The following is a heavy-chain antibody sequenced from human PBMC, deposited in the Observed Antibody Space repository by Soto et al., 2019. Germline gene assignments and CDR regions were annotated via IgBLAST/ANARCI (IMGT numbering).Heavy chain of an antibody. Sequence: GGSLRLSGAASGFTFSSYEMNWVRQAPGKGLEWVSYISSSGSTIYYADSVKGRFTISRDNAKNSLYLQMNSLRAEDTAVYYCARDGGYYDFWSGYYYGMDVWGQGTTVTVSS. D-gene: IGHD3-3*01. CDR1: GFTFSSYE. V-gene: IGHV3-48*03. CDR2: ISSSGSTI. CDR3: ARDGGYYDFWSGYYYGMDV. J-gene: IGHJ6*02.